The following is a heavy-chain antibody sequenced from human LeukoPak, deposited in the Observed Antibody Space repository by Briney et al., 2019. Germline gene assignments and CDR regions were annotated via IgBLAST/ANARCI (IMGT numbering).Heavy chain of an antibody. V-gene: IGHV3-53*01. CDR3: ARTYSSSSYSPFDY. J-gene: IGHJ4*02. CDR1: GFIVSSTY. D-gene: IGHD6-13*01. CDR2: IYYGGGT. Sequence: GGSLRLSCAASGFIVSSTYMNWVRQAPGKGLEWVSVIYYGGGTYYTDSVKGRFTISRDNSKNTLYLQMNSLRAEDTAVYYCARTYSSSSYSPFDYWGQGTLMTVSS.